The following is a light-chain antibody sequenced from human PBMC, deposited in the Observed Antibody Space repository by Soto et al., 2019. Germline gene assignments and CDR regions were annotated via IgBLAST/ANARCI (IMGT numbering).Light chain of an antibody. Sequence: DIHMPQSPSSLSASLGDRVTITCRASQSISSYLNWYQQKPGKAPKLLIYAASSLQSGVASRFSGSGSGTDFTLTISSLQPEDFATYYCQQSYSTPRTFGQGTKVGI. CDR1: QSISSY. CDR2: AAS. J-gene: IGKJ1*01. CDR3: QQSYSTPRT. V-gene: IGKV1-39*01.